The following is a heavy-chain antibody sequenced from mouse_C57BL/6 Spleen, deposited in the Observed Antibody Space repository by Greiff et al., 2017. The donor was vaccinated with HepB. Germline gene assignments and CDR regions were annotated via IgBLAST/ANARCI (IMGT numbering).Heavy chain of an antibody. V-gene: IGHV14-3*01. Sequence: EVQLQQSVAELVRPGASVKLSCTASGFNIKNPYMHWVKQRPEQGLEWIGRIDPANGNTKYAPKFQGKATITADTSSNTAYLQLSSLTSEDTAIYYCAIALPFYYSNYDYAMDYWGQGTSVTVSS. CDR2: IDPANGNT. CDR1: GFNIKNPY. CDR3: AIALPFYYSNYDYAMDY. J-gene: IGHJ4*01. D-gene: IGHD2-5*01.